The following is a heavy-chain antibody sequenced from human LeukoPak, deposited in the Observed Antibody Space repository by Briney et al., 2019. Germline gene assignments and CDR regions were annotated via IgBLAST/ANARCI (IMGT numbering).Heavy chain of an antibody. J-gene: IGHJ4*02. CDR1: GFTFSSYW. CDR2: INSDGSST. CDR3: AKDQWQDVWGSYRHRYFDY. V-gene: IGHV3-74*01. D-gene: IGHD3-16*02. Sequence: GGSLRLSCAASGFTFSSYWMHWVRQAPGKGLVWVSRINSDGSSTSYADSVKGRFTISRDNAKNTLYLQMNSLRAEDTAVYYCAKDQWQDVWGSYRHRYFDYWGQGTLVTVSS.